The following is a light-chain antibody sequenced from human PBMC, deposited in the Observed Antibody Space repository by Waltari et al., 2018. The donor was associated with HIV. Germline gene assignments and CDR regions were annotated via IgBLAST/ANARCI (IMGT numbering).Light chain of an antibody. Sequence: EIGMTQSPATLSLSPGERATLSCRASQSLSSNLAWYQQKPGQAPRLLIHDASTRATGIPARFRGTGSGTEFTLTISGLQSEDLAVYYCQQYKNWPPLTFGQGTKVEIK. J-gene: IGKJ1*01. CDR2: DAS. CDR3: QQYKNWPPLT. V-gene: IGKV3-15*01. CDR1: QSLSSN.